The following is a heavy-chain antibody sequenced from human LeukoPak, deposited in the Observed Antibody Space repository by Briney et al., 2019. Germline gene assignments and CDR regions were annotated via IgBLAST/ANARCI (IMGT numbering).Heavy chain of an antibody. J-gene: IGHJ4*02. CDR2: INPSGGST. D-gene: IGHD4-23*01. V-gene: IGHV1-46*01. CDR1: GYTFTSDY. Sequence: ASVKLSCKASGYTFTSDYMHCVRQAPGQGLEWMGIINPSGGSTSYAQKFQGRVTMTRDTSTSTVYMELSSLRSEDTAVYYCARTGFTVADSFFGFWGQGTLVTVAS. CDR3: ARTGFTVADSFFGF.